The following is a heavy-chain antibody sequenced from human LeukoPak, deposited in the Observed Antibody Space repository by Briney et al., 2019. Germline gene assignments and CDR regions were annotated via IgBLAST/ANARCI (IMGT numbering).Heavy chain of an antibody. V-gene: IGHV2-5*01. Sequence: SGPTLLNPTPTLTLTCTFSGFSLRTRGVGVGWIRQPPGKALEWLSLIYWNDDKRYSPSLKSRLTITKDTSKNQVVLSMTNMDPVDTATYYCTHLADFWSGYFYFDYWGQGTLVTVSS. J-gene: IGHJ4*02. CDR2: IYWNDDK. D-gene: IGHD3-3*01. CDR3: THLADFWSGYFYFDY. CDR1: GFSLRTRGVG.